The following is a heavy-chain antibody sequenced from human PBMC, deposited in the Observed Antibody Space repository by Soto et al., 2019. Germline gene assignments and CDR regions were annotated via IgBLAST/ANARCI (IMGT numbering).Heavy chain of an antibody. CDR2: ISGSGGST. CDR1: GFTFSSYA. Sequence: GGSVRLSCAASGFTFSSYAMSWVRQAPGKGLEWVSAISGSGGSTYYADSVKGRFTISRDNSKNTLYLQMNSLRAEDTAVYYCAKAYDILTGYYLPFDYWGQGTLVTVSS. D-gene: IGHD3-9*01. V-gene: IGHV3-23*01. CDR3: AKAYDILTGYYLPFDY. J-gene: IGHJ4*02.